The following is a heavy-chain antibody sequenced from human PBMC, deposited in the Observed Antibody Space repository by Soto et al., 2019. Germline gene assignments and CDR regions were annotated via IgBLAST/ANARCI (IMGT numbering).Heavy chain of an antibody. J-gene: IGHJ6*02. D-gene: IGHD6-13*01. V-gene: IGHV4-34*01. CDR3: ARAPGQLVGGSDYYYGMDV. CDR2: INHSGST. CDR1: GGSFSGYY. Sequence: LSLTCAVYGGSFSGYYWSWIRQPPGKGLEWIGEINHSGSTNYNPSLKSRVTISVDTSKNQFSLKLSSVTAADTAVYYCARAPGQLVGGSDYYYGMDVWGQGTTVTVSS.